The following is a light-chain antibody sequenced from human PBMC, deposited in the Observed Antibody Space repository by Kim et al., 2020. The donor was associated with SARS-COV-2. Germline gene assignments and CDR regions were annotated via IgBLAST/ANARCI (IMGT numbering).Light chain of an antibody. J-gene: IGLJ2*01. CDR1: KLGDKY. Sequence: SYELTQPPSLSVSPGQTAIITCSGDKLGDKYAFWYQQKPGQSPMVVIYQDAKRPSGIPERFSGSSSGNTATLTISGTQPMDEADYCCQTWDSSTAIFGGGTQLTVL. CDR3: QTWDSSTAI. V-gene: IGLV3-1*01. CDR2: QDA.